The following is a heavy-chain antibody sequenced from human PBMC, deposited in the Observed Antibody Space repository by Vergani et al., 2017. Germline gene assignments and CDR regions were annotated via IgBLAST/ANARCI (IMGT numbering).Heavy chain of an antibody. Sequence: QVQLQQWGAGLLKHSETLSLTCTVSGGSISSYYWSWILQPPGKGMDWIGYIYYRGSTNSNPSLKSRVTISVDTSKNQFSLKLSSVTADDTAVYYCARGGGDYYSSWIFDDWGQGTLVSVSS. CDR2: IYYRGST. D-gene: IGHD3-22*01. J-gene: IGHJ4*02. CDR1: GGSISSYY. CDR3: ARGGGDYYSSWIFDD. V-gene: IGHV4-59*01.